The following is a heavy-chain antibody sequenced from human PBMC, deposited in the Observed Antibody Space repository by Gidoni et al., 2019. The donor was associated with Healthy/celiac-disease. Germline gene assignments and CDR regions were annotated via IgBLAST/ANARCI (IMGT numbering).Heavy chain of an antibody. Sequence: EVQLVQSGAEVKKPGESLKISCKGSGYRFTTYCIGWVRQMPGKGLEWMGIIYPGDSDTRYSPSFQGQVTISADKSISTAYLQWSSLKASDTAMYYCARLPDIVVVPAAPFDPWGQGTLVTVSS. CDR2: IYPGDSDT. J-gene: IGHJ5*02. D-gene: IGHD2-2*01. CDR3: ARLPDIVVVPAAPFDP. CDR1: GYRFTTYC. V-gene: IGHV5-51*03.